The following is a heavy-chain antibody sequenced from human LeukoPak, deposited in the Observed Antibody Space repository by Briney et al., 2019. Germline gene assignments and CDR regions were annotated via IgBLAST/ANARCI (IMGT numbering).Heavy chain of an antibody. V-gene: IGHV3-48*03. D-gene: IGHD3-10*01. J-gene: IGHJ6*04. CDR3: ARDQQGELLWFGELSYYYGMDV. CDR2: ISSSGSTI. Sequence: GGSLRLSCAASGFTFSSYEMNWVRQAPGKGLEWVSYISSSGSTIYYADSVKGRFTISRDNAKNSLHLQMNSLRAEDTAVYYCARDQQGELLWFGELSYYYGMDVWGKGTTVTVSS. CDR1: GFTFSSYE.